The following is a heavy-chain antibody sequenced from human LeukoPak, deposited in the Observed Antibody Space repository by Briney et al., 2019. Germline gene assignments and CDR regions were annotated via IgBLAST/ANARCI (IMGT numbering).Heavy chain of an antibody. D-gene: IGHD3-16*02. Sequence: GGSLRLSCAASGFTFADDAMRWGRQAPGGGLGWGSLISGEGGSTYYADSVKGRFTISRDNSKNSLYLQMNSLRTEDTALYYCATALPPVITFGGVINPPEHWGQGTLVTVSP. CDR1: GFTFADDA. V-gene: IGHV3-43*02. CDR3: ATALPPVITFGGVINPPEH. CDR2: ISGEGGST. J-gene: IGHJ1*01.